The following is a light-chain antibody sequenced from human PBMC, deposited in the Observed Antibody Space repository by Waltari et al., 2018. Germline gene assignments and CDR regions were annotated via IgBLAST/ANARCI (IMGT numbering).Light chain of an antibody. V-gene: IGKV1-39*01. CDR2: AAS. J-gene: IGKJ3*01. CDR1: QSISSY. CDR3: QQSYSTPFT. Sequence: DIQMTQSPSPLSPSAGDSVTITCRASQSISSYFNWYQQKPGKDPKLLIYAASRLQSGVPSRFSVSGSETDFTLSINRLQPEDFATYCRQQSYSTPFTFGPATKVDI.